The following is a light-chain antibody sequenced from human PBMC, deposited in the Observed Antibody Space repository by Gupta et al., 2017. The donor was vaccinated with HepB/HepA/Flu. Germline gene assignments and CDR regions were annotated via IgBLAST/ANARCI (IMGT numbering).Light chain of an antibody. V-gene: IGLV3-19*01. Sequence: SSELTQDPAVSVALGQTVRITCQGDSLRSFYASWYQQRPGQAPVLAIYGKNNRPSGIPDRFSGSTSGNTASLTITGAQAEDEADYYCFSRHTNNNRVFGTGTTVTVL. CDR3: FSRHTNNNRV. CDR1: SLRSFY. CDR2: GKN. J-gene: IGLJ1*01.